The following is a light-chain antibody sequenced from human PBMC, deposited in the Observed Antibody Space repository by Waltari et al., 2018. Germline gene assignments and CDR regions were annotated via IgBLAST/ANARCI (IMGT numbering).Light chain of an antibody. J-gene: IGLJ1*01. CDR1: NNHVGGYNY. CDR3: TSYVDSDNLI. CDR2: EVS. Sequence: QSALTQPASVSGSPGQSLTIPCPGTNNHVGGYNYVSWYQQYAGKAPKLMIYEVSNRPSGVSNRFSGSKSGNTASLTISGLQAEDEADYYCTSYVDSDNLIFGIGTKVTVL. V-gene: IGLV2-14*01.